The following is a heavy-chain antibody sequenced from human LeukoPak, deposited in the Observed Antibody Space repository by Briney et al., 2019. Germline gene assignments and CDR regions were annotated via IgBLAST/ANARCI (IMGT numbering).Heavy chain of an antibody. CDR2: INPNSGGT. Sequence: ASVKVSCNASGYTFTGYYMHWVRQAPGQGLEWMGWINPNSGGTNYAQKFQGWVTMTRDESTSTAYMELSSLRSEDTAVYYCATRFLEPSDAFDIWGQGTMVTVSS. CDR1: GYTFTGYY. D-gene: IGHD3-3*01. CDR3: ATRFLEPSDAFDI. V-gene: IGHV1-2*04. J-gene: IGHJ3*02.